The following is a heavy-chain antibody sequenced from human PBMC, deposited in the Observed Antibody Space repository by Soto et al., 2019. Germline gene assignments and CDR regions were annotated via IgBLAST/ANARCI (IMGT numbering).Heavy chain of an antibody. CDR1: GGSVSNKTYY. V-gene: IGHV4-61*01. CDR2: VYYSGTT. J-gene: IGHJ4*02. CDR3: ARTTAVPNTLRSRYFFDY. D-gene: IGHD4-17*01. Sequence: TLSLTCSVSGGSVSNKTYYWSWIRQPPGKRLEWIGYVYYSGTTNYNPSLKSRVTVSVDLSKNQFSLRLSSVTTADTALYYCARTTAVPNTLRSRYFFDYWGQGTLVTVSS.